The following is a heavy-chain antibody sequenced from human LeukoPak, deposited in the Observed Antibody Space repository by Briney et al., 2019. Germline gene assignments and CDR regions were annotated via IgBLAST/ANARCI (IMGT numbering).Heavy chain of an antibody. D-gene: IGHD1-26*01. CDR2: IRYDGSEK. V-gene: IGHV3-30*02. Sequence: GGSLRLSCAASRFVFPSHGMHWVRQAPGKGLEWVAFIRYDGSEKYYADSVQGRFSISRDNSKNTLSLQMTTLRPDDTAVYYCVRDTSVGAAYFDFRGQGALVAVSS. J-gene: IGHJ4*02. CDR3: VRDTSVGAAYFDF. CDR1: RFVFPSHG.